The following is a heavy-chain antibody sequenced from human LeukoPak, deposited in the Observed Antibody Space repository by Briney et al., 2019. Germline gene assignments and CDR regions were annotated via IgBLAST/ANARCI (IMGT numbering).Heavy chain of an antibody. CDR1: GGSISSYY. Sequence: SETLSLTYTVSGGSISSYYWSWIRQPPGKGLEWIGYIYYRGSTHYKPSLKSRVTISVDTSKSQFSLKLSSVTAADTAVYYWARGGYSSGCYRWRRYGMVDRGQGTTVTVSS. CDR2: IYYRGST. V-gene: IGHV4-59*01. CDR3: ARGGYSSGCYRWRRYGMVD. J-gene: IGHJ6*02. D-gene: IGHD6-19*01.